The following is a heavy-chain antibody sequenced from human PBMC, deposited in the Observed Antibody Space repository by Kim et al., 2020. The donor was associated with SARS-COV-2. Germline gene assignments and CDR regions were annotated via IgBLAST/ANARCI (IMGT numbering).Heavy chain of an antibody. V-gene: IGHV3-53*01. CDR3: ARGAVTGILRH. CDR2: IYSGGST. J-gene: IGHJ4*02. Sequence: GGSLRLSCAASGFTVSSNHMSWVRQAPGKGLEWVSVIYSGGSTYYADSVKGLFTISRDNSKNTLYLQMNSLRAEDTAVYYCARGAVTGILRHWGQGTLVTVSS. CDR1: GFTVSSNH. D-gene: IGHD6-19*01.